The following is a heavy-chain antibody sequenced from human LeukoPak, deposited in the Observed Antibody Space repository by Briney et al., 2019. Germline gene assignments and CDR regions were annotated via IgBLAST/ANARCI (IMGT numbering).Heavy chain of an antibody. CDR2: ISSSSSYI. Sequence: GGSLRLSCAASGFTFSSYSMNWVRQAPGKGLEWVSSISSSSSYIYYADSVKGRFTISRDNAKNSLYLQMNSLRAEDTAVYYCARGASYDYPFDYWGQGTLVTVSS. J-gene: IGHJ4*02. CDR3: ARGASYDYPFDY. CDR1: GFTFSSYS. V-gene: IGHV3-21*01. D-gene: IGHD3-3*01.